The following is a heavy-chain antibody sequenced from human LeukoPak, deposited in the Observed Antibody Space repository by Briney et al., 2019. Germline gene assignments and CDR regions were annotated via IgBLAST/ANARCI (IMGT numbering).Heavy chain of an antibody. J-gene: IGHJ4*02. Sequence: GGSLRLSCAASGFTSSSYDMSWVRQAPGKGLDWVSTFSGSGSSTYYADSVKGRFTISRDNSKNTLYLQMNSLIAEDTAVYYCAKGGYGGRGFDYWGQGTLATVSP. D-gene: IGHD4-23*01. CDR1: GFTSSSYD. CDR3: AKGGYGGRGFDY. CDR2: FSGSGSST. V-gene: IGHV3-23*01.